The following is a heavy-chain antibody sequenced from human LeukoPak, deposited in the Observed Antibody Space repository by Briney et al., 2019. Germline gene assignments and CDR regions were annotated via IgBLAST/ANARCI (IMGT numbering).Heavy chain of an antibody. D-gene: IGHD6-19*01. J-gene: IGHJ5*01. CDR3: ARDQTVAGTSEFDS. CDR1: GGSFSGYY. V-gene: IGHV4-59*12. Sequence: SETLSLTCAVYGGSFSGYYWSWIRQPPGKGLEWIGYIYNSGSTNYNPSLKSRVTISLDTSKNQFSLKLSSVTAADTAVYYCARDQTVAGTSEFDSWGQGTLVTVSS. CDR2: IYNSGST.